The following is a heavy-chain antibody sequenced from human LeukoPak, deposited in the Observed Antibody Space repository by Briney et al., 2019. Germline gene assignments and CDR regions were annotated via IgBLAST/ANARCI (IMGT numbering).Heavy chain of an antibody. D-gene: IGHD3-22*01. J-gene: IGHJ4*02. CDR3: ARDRPYDSSGYFYVFDY. CDR1: GDSINSYY. V-gene: IGHV4-4*07. Sequence: SETLSLTCTVPGDSINSYYWSWIRQPAGEGLEWIGRIYTSGSTNYNPSLKSRVSMSVDTSKNQFSLNLNSLTAADTAVYYCARDRPYDSSGYFYVFDYWGQGTLVTVSS. CDR2: IYTSGST.